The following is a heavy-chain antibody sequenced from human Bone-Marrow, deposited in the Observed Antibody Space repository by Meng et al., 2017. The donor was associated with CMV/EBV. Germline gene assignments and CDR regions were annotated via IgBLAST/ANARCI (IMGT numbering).Heavy chain of an antibody. Sequence: SETLSLTCTVSGGSISSGGYYWSWIRQHPGKGLEWIGYIYYSGSTYYNPSLKSRVTISVDTSKNQFSLKLSSVTAADTAVYYCARYCSSTSCYLDDGLGGYYGMDVWGQGTTVTVSS. CDR2: IYYSGST. J-gene: IGHJ6*02. D-gene: IGHD2-2*01. V-gene: IGHV4-31*03. CDR1: GGSISSGGYY. CDR3: ARYCSSTSCYLDDGLGGYYGMDV.